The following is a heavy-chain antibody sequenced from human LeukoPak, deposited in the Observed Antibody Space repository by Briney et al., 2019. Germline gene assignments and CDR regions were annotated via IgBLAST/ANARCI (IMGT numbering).Heavy chain of an antibody. CDR2: ISGSGGST. CDR3: AKVSDRSVVTPDQAEYFQH. Sequence: GGSLRLSCAASGFTFSSYAMSWVRQAPGKGLEWVSAISGSGGSTYYADSVKGRFTISRDNSKSTLYLQMNSLRAEDTAVYYCAKVSDRSVVTPDQAEYFQHWGQGTLVTVSS. V-gene: IGHV3-23*01. CDR1: GFTFSSYA. J-gene: IGHJ1*01. D-gene: IGHD4-23*01.